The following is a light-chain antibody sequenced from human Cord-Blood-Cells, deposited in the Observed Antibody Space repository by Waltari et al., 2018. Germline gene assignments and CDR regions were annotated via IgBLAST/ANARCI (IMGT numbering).Light chain of an antibody. CDR3: CSYAGSSTLV. CDR2: EVS. V-gene: IGLV2-23*02. J-gene: IGLJ2*01. Sequence: QSALAQHASVSGSHGQSITISFTGTSRHVGSYKLVSLYQQHPGKAPKLMIYEVSKRPSGVSNRFSGSKSGNTASLLISGLQAEDEADYYCCSYAGSSTLVFGGGTKLTVL. CDR1: SRHVGSYKL.